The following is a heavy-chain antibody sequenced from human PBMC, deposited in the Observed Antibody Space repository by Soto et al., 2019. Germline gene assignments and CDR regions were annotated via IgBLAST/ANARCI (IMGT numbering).Heavy chain of an antibody. CDR1: GFSLSTSGVG. CDR2: IYWDDDK. D-gene: IGHD6-13*01. Sequence: QITLKESGPTLVKPTQTLTLTCTFSGFSLSTSGVGVGWIRQPPGKALEWLALIYWDDDKRYSPSLKSRLAITKDTSKNQVVLRMTNMDHVDTATYYCAHRSLYTSNWYVWFDPWGQGILVTVSS. J-gene: IGHJ5*02. CDR3: AHRSLYTSNWYVWFDP. V-gene: IGHV2-5*02.